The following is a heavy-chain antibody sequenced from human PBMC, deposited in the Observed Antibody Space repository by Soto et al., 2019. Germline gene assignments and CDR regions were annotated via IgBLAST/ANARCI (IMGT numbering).Heavy chain of an antibody. J-gene: IGHJ4*02. CDR1: GGTISSYY. CDR3: ARRHGYHETFDY. Sequence: SETLSLTCTVSGGTISSYYWSLIRQPPGKGLEWIGDIYYSGSTNYNPSLKSRVTISVDTSKNQFSLKLSSVTAADTAVYYCARRHGYHETFDYSGQGTLFTI. D-gene: IGHD5-18*01. V-gene: IGHV4-59*01. CDR2: IYYSGST.